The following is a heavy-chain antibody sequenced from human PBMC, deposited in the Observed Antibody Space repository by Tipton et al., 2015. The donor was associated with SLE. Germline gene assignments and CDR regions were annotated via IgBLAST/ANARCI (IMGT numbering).Heavy chain of an antibody. V-gene: IGHV1-18*01. CDR2: ISAYNGNT. CDR3: ARASRHLSLGGQPDY. CDR1: GYTFTSYG. J-gene: IGHJ4*02. D-gene: IGHD3-16*01. Sequence: QSGAEVKKPGASVKVSCKASGYTFTSYGISWVRQAPGQGLEWMGWISAYNGNTNYAQKLQGRVTMTTDTSTSTAYMELRSLRSDDTAVYYCARASRHLSLGGQPDYWGQGTLVTVSS.